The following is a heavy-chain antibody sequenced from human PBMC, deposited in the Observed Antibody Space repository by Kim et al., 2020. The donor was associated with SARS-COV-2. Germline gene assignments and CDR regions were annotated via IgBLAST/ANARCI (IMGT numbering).Heavy chain of an antibody. CDR3: VRAGRWELRGAVDV. Sequence: NPSLKSRVTISVDTSKHQFSLKLSSVTAADTAVYYCVRAGRWELRGAVDVWGQGTTVTVSS. D-gene: IGHD1-26*01. J-gene: IGHJ6*02. V-gene: IGHV4-59*01.